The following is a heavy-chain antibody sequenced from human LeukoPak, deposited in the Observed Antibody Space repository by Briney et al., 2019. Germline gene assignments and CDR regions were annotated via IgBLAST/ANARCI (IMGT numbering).Heavy chain of an antibody. V-gene: IGHV4-59*01. Sequence: PSEPLSLTCTVSGGAISSYYWRWIRQPPAQRLEWIGYFGYSGSTNYNPSLKSRVTISVDTSKNQFSLKRSSVTAADTAVYYCARDPGSGWLLGQYYYYGMDVWGQGTTVTVSS. CDR3: ARDPGSGWLLGQYYYYGMDV. CDR1: GGAISSYY. J-gene: IGHJ6*02. CDR2: FGYSGST. D-gene: IGHD6-19*01.